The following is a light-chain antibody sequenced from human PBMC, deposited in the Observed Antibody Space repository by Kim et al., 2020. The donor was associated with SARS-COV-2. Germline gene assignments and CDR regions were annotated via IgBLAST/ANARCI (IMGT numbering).Light chain of an antibody. V-gene: IGKV3-20*01. CDR3: QQYGSSPSYS. Sequence: SQGELAPLSCSPCQSFSSNSLAWSQQSPAQAPRLLVKGASSSATGSPDMFSGSGYGTEFPLTISRLKPEDFAVYYCQQYGSSPSYSFGQGTKLEI. CDR1: QSFSSNS. J-gene: IGKJ2*03. CDR2: GAS.